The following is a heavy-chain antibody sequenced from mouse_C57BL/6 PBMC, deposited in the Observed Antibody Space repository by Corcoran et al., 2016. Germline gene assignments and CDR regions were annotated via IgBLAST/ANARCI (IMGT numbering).Heavy chain of an antibody. Sequence: EVQLQQSGPELVKPGASVKIPCKASGYTFTDYNMDWVTQSHGKSIEWIGDINPNNGGTIYNQKFKGKATLTVDKSSSTAYMELRSLTSEDTAVYYCAIGPLYYGSSDDFDYWGQGTTLTVSS. CDR2: INPNNGGT. CDR1: GYTFTDYN. D-gene: IGHD1-1*01. J-gene: IGHJ2*01. CDR3: AIGPLYYGSSDDFDY. V-gene: IGHV1-18*01.